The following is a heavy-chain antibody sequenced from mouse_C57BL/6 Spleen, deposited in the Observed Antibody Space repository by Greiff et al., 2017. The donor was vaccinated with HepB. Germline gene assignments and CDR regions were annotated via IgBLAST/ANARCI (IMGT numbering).Heavy chain of an antibody. Sequence: EVQRVESEGGLVQPGSSMKLSCTASGFTFSDYYMAWVRQVPEKGLEWVANINYDGSSTYYLDSLKSRFIISRDNAKNILYLQMSSLKSEDTATYYCARGGDGYYPYYYAMDYWGQGTSVTVSS. D-gene: IGHD2-3*01. J-gene: IGHJ4*01. V-gene: IGHV5-16*01. CDR3: ARGGDGYYPYYYAMDY. CDR1: GFTFSDYY. CDR2: INYDGSST.